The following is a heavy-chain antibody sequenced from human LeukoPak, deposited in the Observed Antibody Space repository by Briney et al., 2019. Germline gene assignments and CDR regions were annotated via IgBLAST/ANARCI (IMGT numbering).Heavy chain of an antibody. D-gene: IGHD5-12*01. CDR1: GGSFSGYY. CDR2: INHSGST. J-gene: IGHJ5*02. CDR3: AREGRSGYVRADWFDP. V-gene: IGHV4-34*01. Sequence: SETLSLTCAVYGGSFSGYYWSWIRQPPGKGLEWIGEINHSGSTNYNPSLKSRVTISVDTSKSQFSLKLSSVTAADTAVYYCAREGRSGYVRADWFDPWGQGTLVTVSS.